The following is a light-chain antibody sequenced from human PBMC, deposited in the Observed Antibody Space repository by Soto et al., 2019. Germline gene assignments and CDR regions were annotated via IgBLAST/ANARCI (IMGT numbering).Light chain of an antibody. CDR2: DAS. Sequence: ETVYTPSPAIPSLSAGGRCTLSSRASQSVSSYLAWYQQTAGQPPSLLIYDASNRATGIPARFSGSGSGTDFTLAIISIEPEEFAVDYCQQRSNWQAVGHGNKV. J-gene: IGKJ1*01. CDR3: QQRSNWQA. CDR1: QSVSSY. V-gene: IGKV3-11*01.